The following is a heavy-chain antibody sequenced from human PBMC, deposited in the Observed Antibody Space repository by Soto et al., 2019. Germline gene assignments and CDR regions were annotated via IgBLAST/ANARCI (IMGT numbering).Heavy chain of an antibody. CDR3: ATSRKGGWTCDH. J-gene: IGHJ4*02. CDR2: IHYTGGT. Sequence: QVQLQESGPGLVKPSQTLALTCTVSGDFISSGAYYWSWVRQFPGKGLEWIGYIHYTGGTFYTPSLKSRLSISVDTSKNQFSLNLNSVTAADTAVYFCATSRKGGWTCDHWGQGTQVTVSS. D-gene: IGHD6-19*01. CDR1: GDFISSGAYY. V-gene: IGHV4-31*03.